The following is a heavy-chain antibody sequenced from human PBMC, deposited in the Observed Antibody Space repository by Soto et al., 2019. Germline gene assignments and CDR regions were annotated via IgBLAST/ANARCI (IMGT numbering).Heavy chain of an antibody. CDR3: TTTGTIDY. V-gene: IGHV3-15*01. J-gene: IGHJ4*02. CDR1: GFTFSNAW. Sequence: GGSLRLSCAASGFTFSNAWMTWVRQAPGKGLEWVGRIKSKADGGTTYYAEPVKGRFTISRDDSKNVVCLQMNSLKTADTALYYCTTTGTIDYWGQGTLVTVSS. D-gene: IGHD1-1*01. CDR2: IKSKADGGTT.